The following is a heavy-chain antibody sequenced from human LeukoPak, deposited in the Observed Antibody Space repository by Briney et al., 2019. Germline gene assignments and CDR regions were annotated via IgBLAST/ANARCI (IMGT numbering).Heavy chain of an antibody. Sequence: SETLSLTCTVSGGSISSGGYYWSWIRQHPGKGLEWIGCIYYSGSTYYNPSLKSRVTISVDTSKNQFSLKLSSVTAADTAVYHCASALNGAMVRGRYYYYYGMDVWGKGTTVTVSS. CDR1: GGSISSGGYY. D-gene: IGHD3-10*01. CDR3: ASALNGAMVRGRYYYYYGMDV. J-gene: IGHJ6*04. V-gene: IGHV4-31*03. CDR2: IYYSGST.